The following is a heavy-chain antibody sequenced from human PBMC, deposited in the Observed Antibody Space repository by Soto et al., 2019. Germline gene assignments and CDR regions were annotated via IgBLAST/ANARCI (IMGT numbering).Heavy chain of an antibody. D-gene: IGHD3-9*01. CDR1: GFTFSSYG. V-gene: IGHV3-23*01. CDR3: AKEDEGKDYDISSDYYYGMDV. Sequence: PWGSLRLSCAASGFTFSSYGMHWVRQAPGKGLEWVSASSGSGGSTYYEDSVKGRFTISRDNSKNTLYLQMNSLRAEDTAVYYCAKEDEGKDYDISSDYYYGMDVWGQGTTVTVSS. J-gene: IGHJ6*02. CDR2: SSGSGGST.